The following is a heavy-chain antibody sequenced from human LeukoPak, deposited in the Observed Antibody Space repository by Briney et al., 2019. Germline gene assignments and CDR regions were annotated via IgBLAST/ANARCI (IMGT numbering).Heavy chain of an antibody. CDR2: IYPADSDT. J-gene: IGHJ4*02. CDR1: GYSFTTYW. D-gene: IGHD2-2*01. Sequence: GESLKISCKGSGYSFTTYWIGWMRQMPGKGLEWMGIIYPADSDTRYSPSFQGQVTISADKSINTAYLQWSSLRASDTAMYYCARRPLCSTSSCYDFDYWGQGTLVTVSS. V-gene: IGHV5-51*01. CDR3: ARRPLCSTSSCYDFDY.